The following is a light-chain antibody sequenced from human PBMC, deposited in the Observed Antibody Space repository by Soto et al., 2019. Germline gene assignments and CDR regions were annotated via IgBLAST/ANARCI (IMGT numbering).Light chain of an antibody. CDR3: QQYNGWPLT. Sequence: TLSESTGVDPARSCIASQSVGSDLAWYQQKPGQAPRLVIYDIFTRATGVPTRISGSGSGTEFTLTISRLQSEDFAVYYCQQYNGWPLTFGGGTKVAIK. V-gene: IGKV3D-15*01. J-gene: IGKJ4*01. CDR1: QSVGSD. CDR2: DIF.